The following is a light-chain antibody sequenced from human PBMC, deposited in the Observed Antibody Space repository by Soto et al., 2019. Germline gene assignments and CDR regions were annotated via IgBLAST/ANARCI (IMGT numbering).Light chain of an antibody. Sequence: DIQMTQSPSTLSGSVGDRVTITCRASQTISSWLAWYQQKPGKAPKLLIYKASTLKSGVPSRFSGSGSGTEFTLTFSSLQPDDFASAYCQHYNSYSEAFGQGTKVEL. CDR1: QTISSW. CDR2: KAS. J-gene: IGKJ1*01. V-gene: IGKV1-5*03. CDR3: QHYNSYSEA.